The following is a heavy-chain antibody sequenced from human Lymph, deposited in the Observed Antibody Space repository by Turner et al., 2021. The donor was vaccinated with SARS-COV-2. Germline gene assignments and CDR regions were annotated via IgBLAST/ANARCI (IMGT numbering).Heavy chain of an antibody. J-gene: IGHJ6*02. CDR3: ARDLDTAGGMDV. D-gene: IGHD5-18*01. CDR2: IYSGGSS. V-gene: IGHV3-53*04. CDR1: GITVSRNY. Sequence: EVQLVESGGGLVQPAGSLRLSCAASGITVSRNYMSWVRQAPGKGLEWVSVIYSGGSSYYADSVKGRFTISRHNSKNTLYLQMNSLRAEDTAVYYCARDLDTAGGMDVWGQGTTVTVSS.